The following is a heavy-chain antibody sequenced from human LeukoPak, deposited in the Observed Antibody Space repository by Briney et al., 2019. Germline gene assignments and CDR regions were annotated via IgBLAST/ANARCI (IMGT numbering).Heavy chain of an antibody. CDR3: ARGGPYDILTGYYRFDY. CDR1: GFTFDDYG. D-gene: IGHD3-9*01. Sequence: GGSLRLSCAASGFTFDDYGMSWVRQAPGEGLEWVSGINWNGGSTGYADSVKGRFTISRDNAKNSLYLQMNSLRAEDTALYYCARGGPYDILTGYYRFDYWGQGTLVTVSS. V-gene: IGHV3-20*04. CDR2: INWNGGST. J-gene: IGHJ4*02.